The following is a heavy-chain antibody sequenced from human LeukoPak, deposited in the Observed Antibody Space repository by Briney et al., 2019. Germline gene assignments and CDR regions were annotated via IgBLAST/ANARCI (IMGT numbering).Heavy chain of an antibody. CDR1: GFTFSSYA. CDR2: IGGSGGST. D-gene: IGHD3-22*01. V-gene: IGHV3-23*01. CDR3: AKDGGLHYYDSSGYYDF. J-gene: IGHJ4*02. Sequence: GGSLRLSCAASGFTFSSYAMSWVRQAPGKGLEWVSSIGGSGGSTYYADSVKGRFTISRDNSKNTLYLQMNSLRAEDTAVYYCAKDGGLHYYDSSGYYDFWGQGTLVTVSS.